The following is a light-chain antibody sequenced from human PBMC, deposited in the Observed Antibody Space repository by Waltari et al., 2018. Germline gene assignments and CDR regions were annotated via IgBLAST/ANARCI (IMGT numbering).Light chain of an antibody. CDR3: QKYVSLPAT. Sequence: EIVLTQSPDTLSLSTGETATLSCRASQSVRRYLAWYQQKPGQAPRLLIYYASSRATGIPDRFSGSGSGTDFSLTISRLEPDDFAVYYCQKYVSLPATFGQGTKVEIK. CDR2: YAS. J-gene: IGKJ1*01. CDR1: QSVRRY. V-gene: IGKV3-20*01.